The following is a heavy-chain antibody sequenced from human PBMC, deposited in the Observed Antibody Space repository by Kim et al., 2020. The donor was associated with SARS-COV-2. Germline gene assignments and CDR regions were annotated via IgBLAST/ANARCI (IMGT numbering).Heavy chain of an antibody. V-gene: IGHV4-34*01. CDR2: INHSGST. D-gene: IGHD6-13*01. CDR1: GGSFSGYY. Sequence: SETLSLTCAVYGGSFSGYYWSWIRQPPGKGLEWIGEINHSGSTNYNPSLKSRVTISVDTSKNQFSLKLSSVTAADTAVYYCATTRSSWYDYWGQGTLVTVSS. J-gene: IGHJ4*02. CDR3: ATTRSSWYDY.